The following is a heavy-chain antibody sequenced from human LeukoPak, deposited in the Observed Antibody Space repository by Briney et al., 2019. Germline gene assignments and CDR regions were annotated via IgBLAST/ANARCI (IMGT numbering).Heavy chain of an antibody. J-gene: IGHJ3*02. CDR1: GFTFSTYA. D-gene: IGHD6-19*01. V-gene: IGHV3-23*01. CDR2: VSESGSTP. CDR3: ARDLPQWLPADI. Sequence: PGGSLRLSCAASGFTFSTYAMSWVRQAPGKGLEWVSGVSESGSTPDYADSVKGRLTISRDNSKNTLYLQMNSLRAEDTAVYYCARDLPQWLPADIWGQGTMVTVSS.